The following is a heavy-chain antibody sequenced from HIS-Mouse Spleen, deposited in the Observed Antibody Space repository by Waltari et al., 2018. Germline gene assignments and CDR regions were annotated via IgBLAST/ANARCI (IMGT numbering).Heavy chain of an antibody. CDR2: IIHSGST. J-gene: IGHJ4*02. CDR1: GGSFSGYY. CDR3: ARTKFGDY. V-gene: IGHV4-34*12. D-gene: IGHD3-10*01. Sequence: QVQLQQWGAGLLKPSETLSLTCAVYGGSFSGYYWSWIRQPPGKGLEWIGEIIHSGSTNYNPSIKSRVTISVDTSKNQFSLKLSSVTAADTAVYYCARTKFGDYWGQGTLVTVSS.